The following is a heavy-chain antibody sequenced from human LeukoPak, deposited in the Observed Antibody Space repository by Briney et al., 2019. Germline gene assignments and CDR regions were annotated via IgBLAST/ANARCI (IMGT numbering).Heavy chain of an antibody. CDR1: GYSFTTYW. Sequence: GESLKISCKGSGYSFTTYWIGWVRQMPGKGLEWMGIIYPGDSDTRYSPSFQGQVTISADKSINTAYLQWISLKASDTAMYYCARARKTSGWYGDYWGQGTLGTVSS. D-gene: IGHD6-19*01. CDR3: ARARKTSGWYGDY. V-gene: IGHV5-51*01. CDR2: IYPGDSDT. J-gene: IGHJ4*02.